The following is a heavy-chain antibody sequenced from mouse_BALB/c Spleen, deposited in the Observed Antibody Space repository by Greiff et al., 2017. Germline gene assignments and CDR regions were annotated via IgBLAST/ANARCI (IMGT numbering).Heavy chain of an antibody. CDR2: ISYSGST. V-gene: IGHV3-8*02. D-gene: IGHD2-4*01. Sequence: EVQLVESGPSLVKPSQTLSLTCSVTGDSITSGYWNWIRKFPGNKLEYMGYISYSGSTYYNPSLKSRISITRDTSKNQYYLQLNSVTTEDTATYYCARYSRSTMITTDDHFDYWGQGTTLTVSS. J-gene: IGHJ2*01. CDR3: ARYSRSTMITTDDHFDY. CDR1: GDSITSGY.